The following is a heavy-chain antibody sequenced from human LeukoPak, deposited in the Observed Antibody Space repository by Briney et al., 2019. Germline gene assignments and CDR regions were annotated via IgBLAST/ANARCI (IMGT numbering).Heavy chain of an antibody. CDR3: AKDVGGYCSSTSCYYYYYMDV. J-gene: IGHJ6*03. D-gene: IGHD2-2*01. Sequence: GGSLRLSCAASGFTFSSYSMNWVRQAPGKGLEWVSSISSSSSYIYYADSVKGRFTISRDNAKNSLYLQMNSLRAEDTAVYYCAKDVGGYCSSTSCYYYYYMDVWGKGTTVTVSS. V-gene: IGHV3-21*01. CDR2: ISSSSSYI. CDR1: GFTFSSYS.